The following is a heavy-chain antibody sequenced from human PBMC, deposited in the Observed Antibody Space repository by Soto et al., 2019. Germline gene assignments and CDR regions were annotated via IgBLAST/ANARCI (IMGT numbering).Heavy chain of an antibody. CDR3: AREKIGIGETKEIDY. V-gene: IGHV3-21*01. D-gene: IGHD3-10*01. J-gene: IGHJ4*02. CDR2: ISSSSSYI. CDR1: GFTFSSYS. Sequence: PGGSLRLSCAASGFTFSSYSMNWVRQAPGKGLEWVSSISSSSSYIYYADSVKGRFTISRDNAKNSLYLQMNSLRAEDTAVYYCAREKIGIGETKEIDYWGQGTLVTVSS.